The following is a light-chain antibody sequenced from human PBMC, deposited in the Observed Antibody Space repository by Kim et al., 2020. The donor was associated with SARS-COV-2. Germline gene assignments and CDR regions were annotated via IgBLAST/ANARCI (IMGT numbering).Light chain of an antibody. CDR2: AAS. CDR1: QNINSD. Sequence: SVGDRVTITCRSSQNINSDLNWYQQKPGKAPKLLIYAASTLQSGVPSMFSGSGSGTDFTLTINSLLTEDFATYYCQQSHTAPLLTFGGGTKVDIK. V-gene: IGKV1-39*01. J-gene: IGKJ4*01. CDR3: QQSHTAPLLT.